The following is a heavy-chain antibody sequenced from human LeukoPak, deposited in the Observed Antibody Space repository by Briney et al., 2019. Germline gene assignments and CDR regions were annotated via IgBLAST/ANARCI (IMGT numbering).Heavy chain of an antibody. CDR2: IFDNGNT. CDR1: GGSINSHY. V-gene: IGHV4-59*11. J-gene: IGHJ4*02. D-gene: IGHD3-16*01. Sequence: SETLSLTCSVSGGSINSHYWSWIRQPPGKGLEWIGYIFDNGNTNYNPSLASRLTMSVDTSRAHFFLRLSPVTAADTAIYYCARRPADITSYAVFDDWREGALVTASS. CDR3: ARRPADITSYAVFDD.